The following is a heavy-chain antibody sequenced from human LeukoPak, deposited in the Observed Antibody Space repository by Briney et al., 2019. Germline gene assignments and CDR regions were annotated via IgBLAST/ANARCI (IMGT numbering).Heavy chain of an antibody. D-gene: IGHD6-13*01. CDR1: GYTFTSYD. V-gene: IGHV1-8*01. CDR3: ARGSYMGIVAAGNY. Sequence: GASVKVSCKASGYTFTSYDINWVRQATGQGLEWMGWMNPNSDNTGYAQKFQGRVTMTRNTSISTAYMELSSLRSEDTAVYYCARGSYMGIVAAGNYWGQGTLVTVSS. J-gene: IGHJ4*02. CDR2: MNPNSDNT.